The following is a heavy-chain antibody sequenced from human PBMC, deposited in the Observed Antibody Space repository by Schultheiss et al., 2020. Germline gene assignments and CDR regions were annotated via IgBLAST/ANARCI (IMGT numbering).Heavy chain of an antibody. J-gene: IGHJ6*02. CDR3: ARVQYDILTRPRGMDV. D-gene: IGHD3-9*01. Sequence: SETLSLTCTVSGGSISSSSYYWGWIRQPPGKGLEWIGSIYYSGSTYYNPSLKSRVTISVDTSKNQFSLKLSSVTAADTAVYYCARVQYDILTRPRGMDVWGQGTTVTVSS. CDR2: IYYSGST. CDR1: GGSISSSSYY. V-gene: IGHV4-39*07.